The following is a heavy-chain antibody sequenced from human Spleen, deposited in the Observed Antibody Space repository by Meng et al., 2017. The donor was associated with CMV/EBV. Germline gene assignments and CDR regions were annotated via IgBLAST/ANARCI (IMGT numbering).Heavy chain of an antibody. Sequence: ASSGFTFSAVWMSWVRQVPGMGLEWVANIKHDGSDKYYVDSVKGRFTISRDNSKNTLYLQMNSLRAEDTAVYYCARDGPQGENWFDPWGQGTLVTVSS. J-gene: IGHJ5*02. D-gene: IGHD3-16*01. CDR2: IKHDGSDK. V-gene: IGHV3-7*01. CDR1: GFTFSAVW. CDR3: ARDGPQGENWFDP.